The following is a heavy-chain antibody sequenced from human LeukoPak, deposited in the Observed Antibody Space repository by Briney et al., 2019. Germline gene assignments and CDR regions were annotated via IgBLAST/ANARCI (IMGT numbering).Heavy chain of an antibody. V-gene: IGHV3-7*01. J-gene: IGHJ5*02. CDR3: ASPRHDYGDASYNWFDP. D-gene: IGHD4-17*01. CDR2: IKQDGSEK. CDR1: GFTFSSYW. Sequence: PGGSLRLSCAASGFTFSSYWMSWVRQAPGKGLEWVANIKQDGSEKYYVDSVKGRFTISRDNAKNSLYLQMNSLRAEDTAVYYCASPRHDYGDASYNWFDPWGQGTLVTVSS.